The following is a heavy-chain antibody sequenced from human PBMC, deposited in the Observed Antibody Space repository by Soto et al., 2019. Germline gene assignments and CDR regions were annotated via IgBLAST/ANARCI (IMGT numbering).Heavy chain of an antibody. D-gene: IGHD2-2*01. J-gene: IGHJ5*02. V-gene: IGHV1-69*06. CDR2: IIPIFATP. Sequence: QVQLVQSGAEVKKPGSSVKVSCKGSGGFNSYSISWVRQAPGQGPEWMGGIIPIFATPTYAQKFQGRVTITADKSTSTAYMELSRLTSEHTAVYYCARGGPVIIPAATNWFDPWGQGTLVSVSS. CDR1: GGFNSYS. CDR3: ARGGPVIIPAATNWFDP.